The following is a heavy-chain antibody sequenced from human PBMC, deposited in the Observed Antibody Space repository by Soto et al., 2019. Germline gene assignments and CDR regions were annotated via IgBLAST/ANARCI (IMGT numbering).Heavy chain of an antibody. D-gene: IGHD5-18*01. V-gene: IGHV4-30-4*01. CDR2: ISYSGNT. CDR1: GDSISSNNNY. Sequence: QVQLQESGPGLVKPSQTLSLTCTVSGDSISSNNNYWSWIRQPPGEGLEWIGFISYSGNTSYSPSLRRRVAISLDTSKNQFSLSLSSVTAADTAVYYCARGRGYSYGLDPWGQGTLVTVSS. J-gene: IGHJ5*02. CDR3: ARGRGYSYGLDP.